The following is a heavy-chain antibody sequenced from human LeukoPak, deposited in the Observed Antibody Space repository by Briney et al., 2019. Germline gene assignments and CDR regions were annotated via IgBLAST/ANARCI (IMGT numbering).Heavy chain of an antibody. CDR3: ARGITIFGVVIQYYFDY. CDR2: INHSGST. CDR1: GGSFSGYY. J-gene: IGHJ4*02. Sequence: SETLSLTCAVYGGSFSGYYWSWIRQPPGKGLEWIGEINHSGSTNYNPSLKSRVTISVDTSKNQFSLKLSSVTAADTAVYYCARGITIFGVVIQYYFDYWGQGTLVTVSS. V-gene: IGHV4-34*01. D-gene: IGHD3-3*01.